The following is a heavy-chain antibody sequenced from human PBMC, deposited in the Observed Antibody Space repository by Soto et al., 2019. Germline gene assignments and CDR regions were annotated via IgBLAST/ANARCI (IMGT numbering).Heavy chain of an antibody. Sequence: WGSLRLSCAASGFTFSSHAMSWVRQAPGKGLEWVSGISGTGGGTYYADSVKGRHAISRDNSKNTLYLQLNSLRAEDTAAYYCAKAKYSSSFYGMDVWGQGTTVTVSS. CDR3: AKAKYSSSFYGMDV. J-gene: IGHJ6*02. V-gene: IGHV3-23*01. D-gene: IGHD6-13*01. CDR1: GFTFSSHA. CDR2: ISGTGGGT.